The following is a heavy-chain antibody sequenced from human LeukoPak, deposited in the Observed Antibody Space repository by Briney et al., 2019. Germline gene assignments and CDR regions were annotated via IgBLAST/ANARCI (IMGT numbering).Heavy chain of an antibody. V-gene: IGHV1-58*02. CDR3: AADWGPLHCDSSGCISGYYMDV. Sequence: TSVKVSCKASGFTFTSSAMQWVRQARGQRLEWIGWIIVGSGNTNYARKFQERVTITREMYTSTAYMELSSLRSEDTAVYYCAADWGPLHCDSSGCISGYYMDVWGKGTTVTVSS. CDR2: IIVGSGNT. D-gene: IGHD6-19*01. J-gene: IGHJ6*03. CDR1: GFTFTSSA.